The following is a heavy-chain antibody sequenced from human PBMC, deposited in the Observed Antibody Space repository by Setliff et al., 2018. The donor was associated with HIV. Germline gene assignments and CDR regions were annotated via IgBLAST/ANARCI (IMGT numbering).Heavy chain of an antibody. CDR1: RSTFNSHT. J-gene: IGHJ3*02. D-gene: IGHD3-22*01. V-gene: IGHV1-69*02. CDR2: IIPILGVA. Sequence: GPSVKVSCKASRSTFNSHTINWVRQAPGQGLDWMGRIIPILGVANYAQKFQGRVTMTRDTSTSTVYMELSSLRSEDTAVYYCARPYDSSGSHAFDIWGQGTMVTVSS. CDR3: ARPYDSSGSHAFDI.